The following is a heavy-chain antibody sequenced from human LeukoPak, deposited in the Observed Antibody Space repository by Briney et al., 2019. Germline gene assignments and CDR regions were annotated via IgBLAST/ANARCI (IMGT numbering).Heavy chain of an antibody. J-gene: IGHJ6*03. CDR1: GVSISSGGYY. CDR2: IDSSGTT. D-gene: IGHD7-27*01. Sequence: SETLSLTCTVSGVSISSGGYYWSWIRQHPGKGLEWIGYIDSSGTTYYNPSLKSRFTISVDTSENQFSLRLNSVTAADTAVYHCARGTMGNPGYDYYYMDVWGKGTTVTVSS. V-gene: IGHV4-31*03. CDR3: ARGTMGNPGYDYYYMDV.